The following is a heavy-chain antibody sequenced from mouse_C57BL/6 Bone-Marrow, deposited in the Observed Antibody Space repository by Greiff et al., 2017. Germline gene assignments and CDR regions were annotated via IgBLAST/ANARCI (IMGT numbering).Heavy chain of an antibody. CDR2: IYPGSGNT. V-gene: IGHV1-84*01. D-gene: IGHD2-4*01. CDR3: ARDDYDGFAY. J-gene: IGHJ3*01. Sequence: VQLQQSGPELVKPGASVKISCKASGYTFTDYYINWVKQRPGQGLEWIGCIYPGSGNTKYNEKFKGKATLTVDTSSSTAYMQLSSLTSEDSAVYFCARDDYDGFAYWGQGTLVTVSA. CDR1: GYTFTDYY.